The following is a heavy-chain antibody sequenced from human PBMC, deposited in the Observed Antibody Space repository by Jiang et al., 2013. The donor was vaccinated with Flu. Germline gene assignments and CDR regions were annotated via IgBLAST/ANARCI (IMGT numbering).Heavy chain of an antibody. CDR1: GGSFSGYY. D-gene: IGHD2-15*01. V-gene: IGHV4-34*01. J-gene: IGHJ4*02. CDR3: ARGYCSGGSCYSGPSLDY. Sequence: LLKPSETLSLTCAVYGGSFSGYYWSWIRQPPGKGLEWIGEINHSGSTNYNPSLKSRVTISVDTSKNQFSLKLSSVTAADTAVYYCARGYCSGGSCYSGPSLDYWGQGTLVTVSS. CDR2: INHSGST.